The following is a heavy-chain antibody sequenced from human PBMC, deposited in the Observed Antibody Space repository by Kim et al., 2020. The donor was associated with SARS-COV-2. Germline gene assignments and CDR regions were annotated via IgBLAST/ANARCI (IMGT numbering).Heavy chain of an antibody. J-gene: IGHJ3*02. Sequence: FQGRVTITADKSTSTAYMELSSLRSEDTAVYYCARGYYDLWSGLPAAFDIWGQGTMVTVSS. V-gene: IGHV1-69*04. CDR3: ARGYYDLWSGLPAAFDI. D-gene: IGHD3-3*01.